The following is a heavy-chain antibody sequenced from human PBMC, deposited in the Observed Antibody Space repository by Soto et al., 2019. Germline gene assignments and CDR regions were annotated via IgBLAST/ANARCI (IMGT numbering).Heavy chain of an antibody. D-gene: IGHD3-10*01. CDR3: ASHMTTGTHYYSFSGMDV. CDR2: INAGNGNT. V-gene: IGHV1-3*01. CDR1: GYTLTGYA. Sequence: ALVEVSCKASGYTLTGYAMQWARQASRKRLEWMGWINAGNGNTKYSQKFQGRVTITRDTSASTAYMELSSLRSEDTAVYYCASHMTTGTHYYSFSGMDVWGKGTTVTVSS. J-gene: IGHJ6*04.